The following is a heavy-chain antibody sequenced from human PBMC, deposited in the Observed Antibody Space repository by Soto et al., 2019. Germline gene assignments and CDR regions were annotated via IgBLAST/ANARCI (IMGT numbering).Heavy chain of an antibody. CDR1: GGTFSSYT. D-gene: IGHD2-2*01. Sequence: SVKVSCKASGGTFSSYTISWVRQAPGQGLEWMGRIIPILGIANYAQKFQGRVTITADKSTSTAYMELSSLRSEDTAVYYCASHCSSTSCYASPLYYYYYYYMDVWGKGTTVTVSS. V-gene: IGHV1-69*02. CDR3: ASHCSSTSCYASPLYYYYYYYMDV. J-gene: IGHJ6*03. CDR2: IIPILGIA.